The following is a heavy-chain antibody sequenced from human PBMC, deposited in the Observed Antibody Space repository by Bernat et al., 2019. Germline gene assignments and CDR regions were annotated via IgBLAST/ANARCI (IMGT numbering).Heavy chain of an antibody. CDR2: INHSGST. CDR3: ARRKYSRNYDY. Sequence: QVQLQQWGAGLLKPSETLSLTCAVYGGSFSGYYWSWIRQPPGKGLEWIGEINHSGSTNYNPSLKSRVTISVDTSKNQFSLKLSSVTAADTAVYYCARRKYSRNYDYWGQGTLVTVSS. V-gene: IGHV4-34*01. D-gene: IGHD6-6*01. J-gene: IGHJ4*02. CDR1: GGSFSGYY.